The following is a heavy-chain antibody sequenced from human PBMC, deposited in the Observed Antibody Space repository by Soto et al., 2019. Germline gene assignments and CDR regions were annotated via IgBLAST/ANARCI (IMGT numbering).Heavy chain of an antibody. D-gene: IGHD3-9*01. Sequence: PGGSLRLSCAASGFTFSSYGMHWVRQAPGKGLEWVAVIWYDGSNKYYADSVKGRFTISRDNSKNTLYLQMNSLRAEDTAVYYCARDIQIVYYDTPPGPGMDVWGQGTTVTVSS. CDR2: IWYDGSNK. CDR1: GFTFSSYG. CDR3: ARDIQIVYYDTPPGPGMDV. V-gene: IGHV3-33*01. J-gene: IGHJ6*02.